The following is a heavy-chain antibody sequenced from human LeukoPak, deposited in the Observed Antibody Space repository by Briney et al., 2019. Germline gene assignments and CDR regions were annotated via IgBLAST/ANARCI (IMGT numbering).Heavy chain of an antibody. Sequence: SETLSLTCTVSGGSISSYYWSWIRQPPGKGLEWIGYIYYSGSTNYNPSLKSRVTISVDTSKNQFSLKLSSVTAADTAVYYCARGGYSSGWYPYWGQGTLVTVSS. CDR3: ARGGYSSGWYPY. V-gene: IGHV4-59*01. J-gene: IGHJ4*02. CDR1: GGSISSYY. CDR2: IYYSGST. D-gene: IGHD6-19*01.